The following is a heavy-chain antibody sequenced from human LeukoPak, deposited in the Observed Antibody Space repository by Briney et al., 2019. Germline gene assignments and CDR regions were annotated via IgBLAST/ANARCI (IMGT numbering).Heavy chain of an antibody. Sequence: PGGSLRLSCAVSGFTFSSYWMNWVRQAPGKGLEWVANIKEDGSEKNYVDSVKGRFTISRDNAKNSLYLQMNSLRAEDTALYYCARVWYMDVWGKGTTVTVSS. J-gene: IGHJ6*03. V-gene: IGHV3-7*01. CDR1: GFTFSSYW. D-gene: IGHD2-21*01. CDR2: IKEDGSEK. CDR3: ARVWYMDV.